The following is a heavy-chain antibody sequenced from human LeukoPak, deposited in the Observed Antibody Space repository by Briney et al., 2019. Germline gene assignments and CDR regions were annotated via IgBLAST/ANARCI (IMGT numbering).Heavy chain of an antibody. CDR3: AKDRGEIATPAIRGQDY. Sequence: KPGGSLRLSCATSGFAFSNSCMNWVRQAPGKGLEWLSSIDSTSRHIVYADSVKGRFTISRDNAMNALYLQMDSLGVDDTAVYYCAKDRGEIATPAIRGQDYWGQGTLVTVSS. CDR2: IDSTSRHI. CDR1: GFAFSNSC. J-gene: IGHJ4*02. D-gene: IGHD6-13*01. V-gene: IGHV3-21*04.